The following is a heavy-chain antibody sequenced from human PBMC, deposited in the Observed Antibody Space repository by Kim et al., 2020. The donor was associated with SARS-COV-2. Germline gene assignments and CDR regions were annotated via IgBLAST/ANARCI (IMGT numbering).Heavy chain of an antibody. CDR2: IIPILGIA. CDR3: ARDLGGGGTFDY. D-gene: IGHD2-15*01. Sequence: SVKVSCKASGGTFSSYTISWVRQAPGQGLEWMGRIIPILGIANYAQKFQGRVTITADKSTSTAYMELSSLRSEDTAVYYCARDLGGGGTFDYWGQGTLVTVSS. V-gene: IGHV1-69*04. J-gene: IGHJ4*02. CDR1: GGTFSSYT.